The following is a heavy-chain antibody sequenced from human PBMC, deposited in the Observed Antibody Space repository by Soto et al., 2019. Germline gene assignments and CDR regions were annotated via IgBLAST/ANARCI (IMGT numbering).Heavy chain of an antibody. D-gene: IGHD4-17*01. Sequence: LSLTCTVSGGSISTNYWSWIRQPPGKGLEWIGYISSSGYTNYNASLKSRITISIDTSKNQFSLKLTSVTAADTAVYYCASLHGARFDPWGQGTLVTVSS. J-gene: IGHJ5*02. CDR1: GGSISTNY. CDR3: ASLHGARFDP. CDR2: ISSSGYT. V-gene: IGHV4-4*08.